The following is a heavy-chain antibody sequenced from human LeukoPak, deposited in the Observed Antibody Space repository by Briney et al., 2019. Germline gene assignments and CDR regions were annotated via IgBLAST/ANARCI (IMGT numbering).Heavy chain of an antibody. CDR3: ARDGGIVGATDDAFDI. Sequence: PGGSLRLSCAASGFTFSDEYMSWVRQAPGKGLEWVAVISYDGSNKYYADSVKGRFTISRDNSKNTLYLQMNSLRAEDTAVYYCARDGGIVGATDDAFDIWGQGTMVTVSS. CDR2: ISYDGSNK. D-gene: IGHD1-26*01. CDR1: GFTFSDEY. V-gene: IGHV3-30-3*01. J-gene: IGHJ3*02.